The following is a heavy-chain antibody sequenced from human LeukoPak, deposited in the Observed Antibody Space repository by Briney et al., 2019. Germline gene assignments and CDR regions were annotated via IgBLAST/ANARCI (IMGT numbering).Heavy chain of an antibody. D-gene: IGHD3-22*01. V-gene: IGHV3-53*01. J-gene: IGHJ4*02. CDR1: GLSVSGNY. CDR3: ARDLTYYYDK. Sequence: PGGSLRLSCAVSGLSVSGNYMSWVRQAPGKGLEWVSVLYSGGSTYYADSVKGRCTISRDNSKNTLYLQMNSLRAEDTAVYYCARDLTYYYDKWGQGTLVTVSS. CDR2: LYSGGST.